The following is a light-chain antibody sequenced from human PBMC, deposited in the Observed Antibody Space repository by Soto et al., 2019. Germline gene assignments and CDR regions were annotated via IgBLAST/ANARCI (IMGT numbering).Light chain of an antibody. Sequence: EIVMTPSPATLSVSPGERATLSCRASQTIGSNLAWYQQKPGQPPRLLIYDASTRATDIPARFSGSGSGTEFTLTISSLQSEDFAVYYCQQYNNWPPITFGQGTRLEIK. V-gene: IGKV3-15*01. J-gene: IGKJ5*01. CDR1: QTIGSN. CDR3: QQYNNWPPIT. CDR2: DAS.